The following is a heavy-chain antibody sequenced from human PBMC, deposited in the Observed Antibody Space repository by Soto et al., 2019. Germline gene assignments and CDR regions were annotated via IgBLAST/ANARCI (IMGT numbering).Heavy chain of an antibody. J-gene: IGHJ6*02. D-gene: IGHD3-10*01. CDR1: GGSISSGGYY. V-gene: IGHV4-31*03. CDR2: IYYSGST. Sequence: PSETLSLTCTVSGGSISSGGYYWSWIRQHPGKGLEWIGYIYYSGSTYYNPSLKSRVTISVDTSKNQFSLKLSSVTAADTAVYYCARDHLSGLGSYPFHYYYYGMDVWGPGTTVTVSS. CDR3: ARDHLSGLGSYPFHYYYYGMDV.